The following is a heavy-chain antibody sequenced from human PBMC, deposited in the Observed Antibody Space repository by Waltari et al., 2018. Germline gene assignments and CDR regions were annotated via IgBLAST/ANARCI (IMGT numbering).Heavy chain of an antibody. CDR1: GGSFSGYY. CDR2: INHSGST. D-gene: IGHD3-3*01. V-gene: IGHV4-34*01. Sequence: QVQLQQWGAGLLKPSETLSLTCAVYGGSFSGYYWSWIRQPPGKGLEWIGEINHSGSTNYNPSLKSRVTISVDTSKNQFSLKLSSVTAADTAVYYCARGVTDFWSGYSYYFDYWGQGTLVTVSS. J-gene: IGHJ4*02. CDR3: ARGVTDFWSGYSYYFDY.